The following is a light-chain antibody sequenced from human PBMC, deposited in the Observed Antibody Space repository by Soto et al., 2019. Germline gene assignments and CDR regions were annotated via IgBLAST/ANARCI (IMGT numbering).Light chain of an antibody. CDR2: GAS. Sequence: EIVLTQSPGTLSLSPGEGATLSCRASQSVSTYLAWYQQKPGQAPRLLIYGASRRATGIPDRFSGSGSGTDFTLTISRLEPEDFAVYYCQQYASSPRTFGQGTKLEIK. J-gene: IGKJ2*01. CDR1: QSVSTY. CDR3: QQYASSPRT. V-gene: IGKV3-20*01.